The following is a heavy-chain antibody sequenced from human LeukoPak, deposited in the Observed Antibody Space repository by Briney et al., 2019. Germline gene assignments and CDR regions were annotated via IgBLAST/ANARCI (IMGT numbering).Heavy chain of an antibody. CDR2: IYPRDSDT. D-gene: IGHD3-3*01. J-gene: IGHJ4*02. CDR3: ARLNDFWSGYLKYYFDY. V-gene: IGHV5-51*01. CDR1: GYSFTSYW. Sequence: GESLQISCKGSGYSFTSYWIGWVRQMPGKGLELMGIIYPRDSDTRYSPSFQGQVTISADKSITTTYLQWSGLKASDTAMYYCARLNDFWSGYLKYYFDYWGQGTLVTVSS.